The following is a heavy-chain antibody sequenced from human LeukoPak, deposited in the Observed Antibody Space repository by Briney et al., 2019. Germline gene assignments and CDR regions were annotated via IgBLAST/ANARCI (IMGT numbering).Heavy chain of an antibody. Sequence: PGGFLRLSCAASGFTFSSYGMHWVRQAPGKGLEWVAFIRYDGSNKYYADSVKGRFTISRDNSKNTLYLQMNSLRAEDTAVYYCAKAANYYDSSGYEYWGQGTLVTVSS. D-gene: IGHD3-22*01. CDR1: GFTFSSYG. J-gene: IGHJ4*02. V-gene: IGHV3-30*02. CDR2: IRYDGSNK. CDR3: AKAANYYDSSGYEY.